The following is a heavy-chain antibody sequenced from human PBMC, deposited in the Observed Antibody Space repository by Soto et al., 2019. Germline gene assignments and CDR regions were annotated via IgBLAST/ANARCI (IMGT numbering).Heavy chain of an antibody. D-gene: IGHD6-19*01. CDR2: ISGGAGSA. CDR1: GFTFSSYA. V-gene: IGHV3-23*01. Sequence: PGGPLRLAGSASGFTFSSYAMTWVRQAPGKGLEWVSAISGGAGSAYYADSVKGRFTVSRDSSRNTLYLQMNSLRAEDTAVYYCAKTPDSHGWYYFDYWGQGTLVSVSS. CDR3: AKTPDSHGWYYFDY. J-gene: IGHJ4*02.